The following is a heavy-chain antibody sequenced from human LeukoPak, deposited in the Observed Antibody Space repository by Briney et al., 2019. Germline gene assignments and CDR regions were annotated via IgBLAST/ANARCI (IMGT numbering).Heavy chain of an antibody. V-gene: IGHV3-64*02. Sequence: GGSLRLSCAASGFTFSGFSMHWIRQAPGRGLEYVSAINGNGDKTFYTDSVRGRFTFFRDNSKNTLFLQMGSLRGEDTALYFCARIGMENFYDLWGQGTLVTVSS. J-gene: IGHJ5*02. CDR3: ARIGMENFYDL. CDR2: INGNGDKT. CDR1: GFTFSGFS. D-gene: IGHD2/OR15-2a*01.